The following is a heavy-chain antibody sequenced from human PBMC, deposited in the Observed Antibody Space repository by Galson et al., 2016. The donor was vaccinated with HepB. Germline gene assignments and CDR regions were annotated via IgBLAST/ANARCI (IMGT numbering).Heavy chain of an antibody. CDR1: GFTFTSYA. CDR2: ISGDGSST. J-gene: IGHJ4*02. V-gene: IGHV3-23*01. D-gene: IGHD4-11*01. CDR3: AHKTDYSTGLDY. Sequence: SLRLSCAASGFTFTSYAMSWVRQPPGKGLEWVSSISGDGSSTFYADSVKGRFTISRDSSKNTLYLHMNSLRAEDTATYYCAHKTDYSTGLDYWGQGTLVSVSS.